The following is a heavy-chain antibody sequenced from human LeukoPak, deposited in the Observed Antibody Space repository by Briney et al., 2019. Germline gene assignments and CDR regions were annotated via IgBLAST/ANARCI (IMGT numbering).Heavy chain of an antibody. Sequence: GASVKVSCKASGYIFTGYYMHWVRQAPGQGLEWMGWINPNSGGTNYAQKFQGRVTMTRDTSISIVYMELSRLRSDDTAVYYCARGPCMVRGVTSEKYYFDYWGQGTLVTVSS. V-gene: IGHV1-2*02. CDR1: GYIFTGYY. CDR2: INPNSGGT. CDR3: ARGPCMVRGVTSEKYYFDY. J-gene: IGHJ4*02. D-gene: IGHD3-10*01.